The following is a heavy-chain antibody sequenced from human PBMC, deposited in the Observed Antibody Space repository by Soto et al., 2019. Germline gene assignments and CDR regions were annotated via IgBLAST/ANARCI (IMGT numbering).Heavy chain of an antibody. J-gene: IGHJ6*03. CDR3: ARALYCTNGVCTRDLPYDYYMDV. Sequence: QVQLVQSGAEVKKPGSSVKVSCKASGGTFSSYTISWVRQAPGQGLEWMGRIIPILGIANYAQKFQGRVTITADKSTSTAYMELSSLRSEDTAVYYCARALYCTNGVCTRDLPYDYYMDVWGKGTTVTVSS. V-gene: IGHV1-69*02. D-gene: IGHD2-8*01. CDR1: GGTFSSYT. CDR2: IIPILGIA.